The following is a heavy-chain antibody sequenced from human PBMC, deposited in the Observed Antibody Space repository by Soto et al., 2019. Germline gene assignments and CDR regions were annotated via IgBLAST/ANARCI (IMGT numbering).Heavy chain of an antibody. V-gene: IGHV3-30*03. D-gene: IGHD3-10*01. CDR3: IQESLGAFDI. CDR1: GFTFSSYG. J-gene: IGHJ3*02. Sequence: QVQLVESGGGMVQPGRSLRLSCAASGFTFSSYGMHWVRQAPGKGLEWVAVISYDGSNKYYADSVKGRFTISRDNSKNTLYLQMNSLRAEDTAVYYCIQESLGAFDIWGQGTMVTVSS. CDR2: ISYDGSNK.